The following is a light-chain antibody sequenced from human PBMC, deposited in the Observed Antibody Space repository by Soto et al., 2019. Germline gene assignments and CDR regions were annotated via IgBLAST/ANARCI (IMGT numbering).Light chain of an antibody. V-gene: IGLV2-14*01. CDR1: SSDVGGYNY. CDR2: EVN. J-gene: IGLJ1*01. CDR3: SSKTSSRTPVV. Sequence: QSVLTHPASVSGSPGQSITISCTGTSSDVGGYNYVSWYQQHPGNAPRLMIYEVNNRPSGVPNRFSGSKSGNTASLTISGLQAEDEADYYCSSKTSSRTPVVFGTGTKVTVL.